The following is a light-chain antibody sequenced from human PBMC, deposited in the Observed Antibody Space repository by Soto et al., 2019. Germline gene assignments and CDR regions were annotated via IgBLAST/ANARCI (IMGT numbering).Light chain of an antibody. V-gene: IGKV3-20*01. J-gene: IGKJ1*01. CDR2: GAS. Sequence: NVLTQSPGTLSLYQGERATLSCRASQSVSSSYLAWYQQKPGQAPRLLIYGASSRATGIPDRFSGSGSGTGFTLTISRLEPEDFAVYYCQQYGSLSWTFGQGAKVDIK. CDR3: QQYGSLSWT. CDR1: QSVSSSY.